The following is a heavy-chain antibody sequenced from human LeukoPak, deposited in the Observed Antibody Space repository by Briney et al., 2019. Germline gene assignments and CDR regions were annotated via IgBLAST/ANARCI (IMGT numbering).Heavy chain of an antibody. CDR3: ARDLTTMVRGVLSPDNWFDP. CDR2: ISSSSSYI. CDR1: GFTFSSYS. Sequence: GGSLRLSCAASGFTFSSYSMNWVRQAPGKGLEWVSSISSSSSYIYYADSVKGRFTISRDNAKNSLYLQMNSLRAEDTAVYYCARDLTTMVRGVLSPDNWFDPWGQGTLVTVSS. D-gene: IGHD3-10*01. V-gene: IGHV3-21*01. J-gene: IGHJ5*02.